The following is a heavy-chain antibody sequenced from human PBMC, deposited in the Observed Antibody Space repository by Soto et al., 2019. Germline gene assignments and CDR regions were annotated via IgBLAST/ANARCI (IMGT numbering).Heavy chain of an antibody. CDR3: ARVYSGSYSDS. J-gene: IGHJ4*02. CDR1: GGSIRRNNW. V-gene: IGHV4-4*02. Sequence: PSETPSLTCAVSGGSIRRNNWGGWVRQPPGKGLEWIGEIFHGGSTYYNPSLKTRVTLSLEKSKNQFSLKMTSVTAADTAVYYCARVYSGSYSDSWGQGTLVT. D-gene: IGHD1-26*01. CDR2: IFHGGST.